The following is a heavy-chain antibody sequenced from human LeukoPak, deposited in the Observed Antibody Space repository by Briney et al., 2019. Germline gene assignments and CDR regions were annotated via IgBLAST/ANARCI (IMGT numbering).Heavy chain of an antibody. D-gene: IGHD3-3*01. V-gene: IGHV3-21*01. Sequence: GGSLRLSCAASGFTFSSYSMNWVRQAPGKGLEWVSSISSSSSYIYYADSVKGRFTISRDNAKNSLYLQMNSLRAEDTAVYYCASTRFLEWLLGPDAFDIWGQGTMVTVSS. CDR2: ISSSSSYI. CDR3: ASTRFLEWLLGPDAFDI. J-gene: IGHJ3*02. CDR1: GFTFSSYS.